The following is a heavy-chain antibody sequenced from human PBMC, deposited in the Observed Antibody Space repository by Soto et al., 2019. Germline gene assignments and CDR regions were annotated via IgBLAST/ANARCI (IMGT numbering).Heavy chain of an antibody. CDR3: AGRCDSTTCLGHFDY. CDR2: SLPIFATA. J-gene: IGHJ4*02. V-gene: IGHV1-69*06. D-gene: IGHD2-2*01. Sequence: QVQLVQSGAEVKKPGSSVKVSCKASGGTFNNYVVNWVRQAPGQGLEWMGGSLPIFATANYAQKFQGRVTITADKSTSTAYMELTSLRSEDTAVYYCAGRCDSTTCLGHFDYWGQGTLVTVAS. CDR1: GGTFNNYV.